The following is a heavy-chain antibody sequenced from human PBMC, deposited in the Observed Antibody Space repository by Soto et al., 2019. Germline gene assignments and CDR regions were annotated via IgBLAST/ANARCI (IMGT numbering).Heavy chain of an antibody. J-gene: IGHJ4*02. V-gene: IGHV3-30-3*01. CDR3: ARDLEVAVAGA. D-gene: IGHD6-19*01. Sequence: QVQLLESGGGVVQPGRSLRLSCAASGFTFSSYAMHWVRQAPGKGLEWVAVISYDGSNKYYADYVKGRFTISRDNSKNKLYLQMNSLRAEDTAVYYCARDLEVAVAGAWGQGTLVTVSS. CDR1: GFTFSSYA. CDR2: ISYDGSNK.